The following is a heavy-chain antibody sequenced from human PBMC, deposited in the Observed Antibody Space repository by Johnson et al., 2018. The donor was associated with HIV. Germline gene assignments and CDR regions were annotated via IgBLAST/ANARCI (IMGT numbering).Heavy chain of an antibody. CDR3: ARNSGNGLVLRGDAFDM. D-gene: IGHD2-8*01. Sequence: QVLLVESGGGVVQPGRSLRLSCAASGFTFSSYAMHWVRQAPGKGLEWVAVISYDGSIKYFADSVKGRFTISRDNSKNTLHLQMNSLRPEDTAVYYCARNSGNGLVLRGDAFDMWGQGTMVTVSS. J-gene: IGHJ3*02. CDR2: ISYDGSIK. V-gene: IGHV3-30-3*01. CDR1: GFTFSSYA.